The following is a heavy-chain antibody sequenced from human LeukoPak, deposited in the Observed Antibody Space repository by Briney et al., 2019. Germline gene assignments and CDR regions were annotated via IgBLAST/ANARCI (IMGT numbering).Heavy chain of an antibody. J-gene: IGHJ4*02. D-gene: IGHD5-18*01. V-gene: IGHV1-69*13. CDR1: GGTFSSYA. Sequence: GASVKVSCKASGGTFSSYAISWVRQAPGQGLEWMGGIIPIFGTANYAQKFQGRVTITADGSTSTAYMELSSLRSEDTAVYYCARVSGYSYGYLRYDFDYWGQGTLVTVSS. CDR3: ARVSGYSYGYLRYDFDY. CDR2: IIPIFGTA.